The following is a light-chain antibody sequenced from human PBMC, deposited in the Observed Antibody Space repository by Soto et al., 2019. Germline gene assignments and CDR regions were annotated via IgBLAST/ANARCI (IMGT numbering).Light chain of an antibody. CDR2: DVS. J-gene: IGLJ1*01. V-gene: IGLV2-14*03. Sequence: QSVLTQPASVYGSPGQSITISCTGTSSDVGGYNYVSWYQHHPGKAPTLMIYDVSNRPSGDSNRFSGSKSGNTASLTISGLQPEDEADYYCSSYTTSNTRQIVFGTGTKVTVL. CDR1: SSDVGGYNY. CDR3: SSYTTSNTRQIV.